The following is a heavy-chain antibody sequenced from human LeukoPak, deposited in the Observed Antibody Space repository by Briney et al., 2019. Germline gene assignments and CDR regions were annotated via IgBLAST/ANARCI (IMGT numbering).Heavy chain of an antibody. D-gene: IGHD3-10*01. CDR1: GGSISSSSYF. CDR3: ARQLYGSGSYYAPMDV. CDR2: IYYSGST. Sequence: SETLSVTCSVSGGSISSSSYFWGWIRQPPGKGLEWIGSIYYSGSTYYNPSLKSRVTISVDTSKNQFSLKLSSVTAADTAVYFCARQLYGSGSYYAPMDVWGKGTTVTISS. J-gene: IGHJ6*03. V-gene: IGHV4-39*01.